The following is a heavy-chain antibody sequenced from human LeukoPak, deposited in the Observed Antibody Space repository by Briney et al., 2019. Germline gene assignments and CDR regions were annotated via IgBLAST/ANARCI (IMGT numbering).Heavy chain of an antibody. Sequence: GGSLRLSCAASGFTFSSYGMHWVRQAPGKGLEWVAVISYDGTTKYYGDSVKGRFTISRDNSKNTLYLQMNSLRAEDTAVYYCARGLAYNYDSSAYFLDYWGQGTLVTVSS. CDR1: GFTFSSYG. J-gene: IGHJ4*02. V-gene: IGHV3-30*03. D-gene: IGHD3-22*01. CDR2: ISYDGTTK. CDR3: ARGLAYNYDSSAYFLDY.